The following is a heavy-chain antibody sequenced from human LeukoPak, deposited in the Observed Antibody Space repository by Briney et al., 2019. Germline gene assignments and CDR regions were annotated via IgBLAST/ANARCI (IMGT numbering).Heavy chain of an antibody. D-gene: IGHD6-6*01. V-gene: IGHV3-7*03. CDR1: GFTFTSYW. CDR3: ARCRSSSSGDY. CDR2: IQQGGSEK. J-gene: IGHJ4*02. Sequence: GGSLRLSCAASGFTFTSYWMSWVRQPPGNGLEWVANIQQGGSEKYYVDSVKGRFTISRDNAKNSLFLQMNSLRAEDTAVYYCARCRSSSSGDYWGQGTLVSVSS.